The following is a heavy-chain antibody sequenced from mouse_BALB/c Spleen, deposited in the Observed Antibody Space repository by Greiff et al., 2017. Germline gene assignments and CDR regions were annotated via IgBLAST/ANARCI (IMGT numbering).Heavy chain of an antibody. J-gene: IGHJ2*01. CDR2: IYPGNSDT. Sequence: EVQLHQSGTVLARPGASVKMSCKASGYTFTSYWMHWVKQRPGQGLEWIGAIYPGNSDTSYNQKFKGKAKLTAVTSTSTAYMELSSLTNEDSAVYYCTSITTVVGDYWGQGTTLTVSS. V-gene: IGHV1-5*01. D-gene: IGHD1-1*01. CDR3: TSITTVVGDY. CDR1: GYTFTSYW.